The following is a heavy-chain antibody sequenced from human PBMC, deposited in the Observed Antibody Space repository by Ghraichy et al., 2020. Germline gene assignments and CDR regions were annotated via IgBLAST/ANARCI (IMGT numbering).Heavy chain of an antibody. D-gene: IGHD3-3*01. CDR2: IKQDGSEK. CDR3: ARDQKMIFGVANPGY. CDR1: GFTFSSYW. J-gene: IGHJ4*02. Sequence: GESLNISCAASGFTFSSYWMSWVRQAPGKGLEWVSHIKQDGSEKYYVDSVKGRFTISRDNAKNSLYLQMNSLRAEDTAVYYCARDQKMIFGVANPGYWGQGTLVTVSS. V-gene: IGHV3-7*01.